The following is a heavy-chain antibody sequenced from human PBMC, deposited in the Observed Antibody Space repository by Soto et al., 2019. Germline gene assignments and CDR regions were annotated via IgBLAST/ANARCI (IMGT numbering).Heavy chain of an antibody. CDR3: ARERYCGTTSCQNWVDP. CDR2: IYHTGST. V-gene: IGHV4-4*02. Sequence: KTSETLSLTCTVSGGSISSTNWWSWVRQPPGKGLEWMGEIYHTGSTNYNPSLKSRVTISVDKSKNQFSLKLNSVTAADTAVYYCARERYCGTTSCQNWVDPWGQGTLVTVSS. J-gene: IGHJ5*02. CDR1: GGSISSTNW. D-gene: IGHD2-2*01.